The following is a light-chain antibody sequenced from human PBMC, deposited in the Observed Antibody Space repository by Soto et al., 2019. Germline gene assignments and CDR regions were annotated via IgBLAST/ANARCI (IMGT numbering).Light chain of an antibody. J-gene: IGKJ1*01. CDR3: QQYNTWPRT. CDR2: GAT. V-gene: IGKV3-15*01. CDR1: QSVSSD. Sequence: ETVMTQSTATLSVSPGERATLSCRASQSVSSDLAWYQQKPGQAPRLLIFGATTRATSIPARFTGSRSGTEFTLTISRLQSEDFAVYYCQQYNTWPRTFVQGT.